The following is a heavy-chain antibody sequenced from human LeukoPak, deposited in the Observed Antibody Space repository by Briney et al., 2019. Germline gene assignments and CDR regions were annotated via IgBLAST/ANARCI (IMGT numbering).Heavy chain of an antibody. J-gene: IGHJ3*02. Sequence: GGSLRLSCAASGFTFSSYAMSWVRQAPGKGLEWVSAISGSGGSTYYADSVKGRFTISRDNSKNTLYLQMNSLRAEDTAVYYCARGEWDLNAFEIWGQGTMVTVTS. V-gene: IGHV3-23*01. CDR1: GFTFSSYA. CDR2: ISGSGGST. D-gene: IGHD1-26*01. CDR3: ARGEWDLNAFEI.